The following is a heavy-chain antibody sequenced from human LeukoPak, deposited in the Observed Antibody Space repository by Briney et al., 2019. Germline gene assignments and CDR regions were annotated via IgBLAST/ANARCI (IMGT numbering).Heavy chain of an antibody. CDR1: GFTFSSYS. J-gene: IGHJ4*02. D-gene: IGHD6-19*01. CDR2: ISGSGGST. CDR3: AKGLYSSGWYLDY. Sequence: GGSLRLSCAASGFTFSSYSMTWVRQAPGKGLEWVSAISGSGGSTYYADSVKGRFTISRDNSKNTLYLQMNSLRAEDTAVYYCAKGLYSSGWYLDYWGQGTLVTVSS. V-gene: IGHV3-23*01.